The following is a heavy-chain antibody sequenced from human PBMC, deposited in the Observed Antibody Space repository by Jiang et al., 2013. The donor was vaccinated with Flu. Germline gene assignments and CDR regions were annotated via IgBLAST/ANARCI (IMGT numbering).Heavy chain of an antibody. J-gene: IGHJ5*02. D-gene: IGHD6-13*01. CDR3: ARHLGQQLFWAFDWFDP. Sequence: GPGLVKPSETLSLTCTVSGGSISNSYWSWIRQPAGKGLEWIGRIYSSGNSNYNPSLKSRVTMSVDTSKNQSSLKLSSVTAADTAVYYCARHLGQQLFWAFDWFDPWGQGTLVTVSS. CDR1: GGSISNSY. V-gene: IGHV4-4*07. CDR2: IYSSGNS.